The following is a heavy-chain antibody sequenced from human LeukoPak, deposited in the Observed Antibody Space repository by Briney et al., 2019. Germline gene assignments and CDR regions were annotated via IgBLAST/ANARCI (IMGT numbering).Heavy chain of an antibody. J-gene: IGHJ4*02. Sequence: SETLSLTCTVSGGSISSSSYYWGWIRQPPGKGLEWIGSIYYSGSTYYNPSLKSRVTISVDTSKNQFSLKLSSVTAADTAVYYCARSEDTANDYWGQGTLVTVSS. V-gene: IGHV4-39*07. CDR3: ARSEDTANDY. CDR2: IYYSGST. CDR1: GGSISSSSYY. D-gene: IGHD5-18*01.